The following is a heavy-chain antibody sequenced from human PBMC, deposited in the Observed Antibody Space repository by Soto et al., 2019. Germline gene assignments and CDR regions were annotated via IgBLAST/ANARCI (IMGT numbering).Heavy chain of an antibody. CDR2: TIPICGTT. CDR3: ASCLVTSYVYYYGMDV. D-gene: IGHD2-21*02. Sequence: QVQLVQSGAEVKKPGSSVKVSCKASGGTCSSYSISWVRQAPGQGLEWMGGTIPICGTTNYAQKFQGRVTITADESPSTAYLELSSLRSEDTAVYYCASCLVTSYVYYYGMDVWGQGTTVTVSS. J-gene: IGHJ6*02. CDR1: GGTCSSYS. V-gene: IGHV1-69*12.